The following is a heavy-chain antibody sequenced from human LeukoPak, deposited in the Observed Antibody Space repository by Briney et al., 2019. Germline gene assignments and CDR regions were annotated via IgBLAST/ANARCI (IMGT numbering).Heavy chain of an antibody. CDR3: ATFDQYIAAAPDV. V-gene: IGHV3-30*03. J-gene: IGHJ4*02. CDR1: GFTFSSYG. Sequence: PGGSLRLSCAASGFTFSSYGMHWVRQAPGKGLEWVAVISYDGSNKYYADSVKGRFTISRDNSKNTLYLQMNSLRAEDTAVYYCATFDQYIAAAPDVWGQGTLVTVSS. CDR2: ISYDGSNK. D-gene: IGHD6-13*01.